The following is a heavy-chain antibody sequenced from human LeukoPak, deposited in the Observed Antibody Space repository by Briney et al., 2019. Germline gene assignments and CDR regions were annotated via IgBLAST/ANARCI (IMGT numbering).Heavy chain of an antibody. CDR3: AREYFDPSDYYYYMDV. V-gene: IGHV3-74*01. D-gene: IGHD3-9*01. J-gene: IGHJ6*03. Sequence: GGSLRLSCAASGFTFRSYRMHWVRQAPGKGLVWVSRINSDGSDTSYADSVKGRFTISRDNAKNTVYLQMNSLRAEDTAMYYCAREYFDPSDYYYYMDVWGKGTTVTVSS. CDR1: GFTFRSYR. CDR2: INSDGSDT.